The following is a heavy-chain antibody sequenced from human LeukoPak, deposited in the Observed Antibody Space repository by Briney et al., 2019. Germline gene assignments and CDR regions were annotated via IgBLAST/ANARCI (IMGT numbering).Heavy chain of an antibody. D-gene: IGHD6-13*01. CDR1: GGTFTSYA. V-gene: IGHV1-69*01. J-gene: IGHJ5*02. CDR2: IIPIFGTA. Sequence: ASVRVCCKAAGGTFTSYAISWVRQAPGQGLEWMGGIIPIFGTANYGQKFQGRVTITADESPSTGYMELSSLRSEDKAVYYGARYLDEWAAAAGWFDLWGQGTLVTVSS. CDR3: ARYLDEWAAAAGWFDL.